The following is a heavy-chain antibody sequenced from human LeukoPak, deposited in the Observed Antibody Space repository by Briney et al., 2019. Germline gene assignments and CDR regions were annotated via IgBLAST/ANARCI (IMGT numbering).Heavy chain of an antibody. D-gene: IGHD3-10*01. Sequence: KPSETLSLTCTVSGGSISSYYWSWIRQPPGKGLEWIGYIYYSGSTNYNPSLKSRVTISVDTSKNQFSLKLSSVTAADTAVYYCARQRTMVRGVKWFDYWGQGTLVTVSS. CDR1: GGSISSYY. CDR3: ARQRTMVRGVKWFDY. V-gene: IGHV4-59*08. CDR2: IYYSGST. J-gene: IGHJ4*02.